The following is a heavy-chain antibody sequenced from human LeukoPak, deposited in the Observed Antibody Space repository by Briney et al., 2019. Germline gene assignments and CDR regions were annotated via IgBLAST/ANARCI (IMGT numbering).Heavy chain of an antibody. J-gene: IGHJ5*02. V-gene: IGHV4-31*03. CDR3: ARVPGYSSSWYAGKGNWFDP. D-gene: IGHD6-13*01. CDR2: IYYSGST. CDR1: GGSISSGGYY. Sequence: PSETLSLTCTVSGGSISSGGYYWSWIRQHPGKGLEWIGYIYYSGSTYYNPTLKSRVTISVDTSKNQFSLKLSSVTAADTAVYYCARVPGYSSSWYAGKGNWFDPWGQGTLVTVSS.